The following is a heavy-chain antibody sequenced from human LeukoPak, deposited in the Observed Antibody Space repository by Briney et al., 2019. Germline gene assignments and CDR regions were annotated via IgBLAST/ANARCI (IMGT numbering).Heavy chain of an antibody. Sequence: GGSLRLSRAASGFTFSSYAMSWVRQAPGKGLEGVSAISGSGGSTYYADSVKGRFTISRDNSKSTLYLQMNSLRAEDTAVYYCAKDRDLTGDRKPGYFDHWGQGTLVTVSS. CDR1: GFTFSSYA. CDR3: AKDRDLTGDRKPGYFDH. CDR2: ISGSGGST. J-gene: IGHJ4*02. D-gene: IGHD7-27*01. V-gene: IGHV3-23*01.